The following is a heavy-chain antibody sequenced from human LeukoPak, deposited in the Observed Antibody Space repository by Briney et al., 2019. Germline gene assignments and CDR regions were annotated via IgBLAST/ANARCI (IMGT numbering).Heavy chain of an antibody. CDR3: ARGRNYCSGGSCYYMDV. Sequence: GASVKVSCKASGYTFSDYYMHWVRQAPGQGLEWMGRINPNSGGTNYAQRFQGRVTMTRDTSINTAYMELSRLRSDDTAVYYCARGRNYCSGGSCYYMDVWGKGTTVTVSS. CDR1: GYTFSDYY. V-gene: IGHV1-2*06. CDR2: INPNSGGT. J-gene: IGHJ6*03. D-gene: IGHD2-15*01.